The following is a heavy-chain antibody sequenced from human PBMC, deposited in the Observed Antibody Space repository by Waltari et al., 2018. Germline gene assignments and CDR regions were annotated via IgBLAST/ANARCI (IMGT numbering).Heavy chain of an antibody. V-gene: IGHV3-53*01. CDR3: ARAGLGSPSQWSQLLDS. J-gene: IGHJ4*02. CDR2: LHAVGAT. CDR1: GFLLSHNY. D-gene: IGHD6-19*01. Sequence: EVLLVESGGGWIHPGGSLRLSCAASGFLLSHNYMTWVRQAPGRGLEWVSVLHAVGATFYEDSVKGRFTISRDDSKNILYLQMNSLRAEDTATYFCARAGLGSPSQWSQLLDSWGQGTLVTISP.